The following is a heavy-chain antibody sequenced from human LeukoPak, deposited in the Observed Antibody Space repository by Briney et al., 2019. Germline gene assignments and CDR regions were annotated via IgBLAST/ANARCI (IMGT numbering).Heavy chain of an antibody. CDR3: ARGGSRVETLMVLDY. D-gene: IGHD5-18*01. V-gene: IGHV3-21*01. Sequence: GGSLRLSCAASRLTFSSYSMNWVRQAPGKGLEWVSSISSSSSYIYYADSVKGRFTISRDNAKNSLYLQMNSLRAEDTAVYFCARGGSRVETLMVLDYWGQGTPATVSS. J-gene: IGHJ4*02. CDR2: ISSSSSYI. CDR1: RLTFSSYS.